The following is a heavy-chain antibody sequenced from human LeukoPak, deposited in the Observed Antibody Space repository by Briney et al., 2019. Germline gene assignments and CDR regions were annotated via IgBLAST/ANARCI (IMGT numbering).Heavy chain of an antibody. D-gene: IGHD6-13*01. V-gene: IGHV4-4*07. CDR1: GVSISIYY. CDR3: ARGLGSSSWYVAQRYWYFDL. J-gene: IGHJ2*01. CDR2: IYTSVST. Sequence: SETLSLTCTVSGVSISIYYWRCIRHPAGEVLEWIGRIYTSVSTNYNPSLKSRVTRSGDTSKNQFSLKMSSVTAADTAVYYCARGLGSSSWYVAQRYWYFDLWGRGTLVTVSS.